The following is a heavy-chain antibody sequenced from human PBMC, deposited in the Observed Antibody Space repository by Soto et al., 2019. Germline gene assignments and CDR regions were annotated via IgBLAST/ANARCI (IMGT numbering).Heavy chain of an antibody. CDR1: GFTFGSYE. CDR2: ISSSGSTI. D-gene: IGHD3-10*01. J-gene: IGHJ4*02. Sequence: EVQLVESGGGLVQPGGSLRLSCAASGFTFGSYEMNWVRQAPGKGLEWVSYISSSGSTIYYADSVKGRFTISRDNAKNPLYLQMNSLRAEDTAVYYCAREVRVRFDYWGQGTLVTVSS. V-gene: IGHV3-48*03. CDR3: AREVRVRFDY.